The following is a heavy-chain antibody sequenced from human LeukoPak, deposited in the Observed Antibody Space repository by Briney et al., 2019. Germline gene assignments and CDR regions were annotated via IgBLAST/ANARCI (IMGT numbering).Heavy chain of an antibody. CDR1: GFAFSGYG. V-gene: IGHV3-33*01. J-gene: IGHJ4*02. CDR3: SRDGGAVAPAFDS. Sequence: GGSLRLSCVASGFAFSGYGFHWVRQAPGEGLEWVGVIWSDGSRKYYEDSVKGRFTVSRDNAKTTLYLQMSSPRVEDSAVYYCSRDGGAVAPAFDSWGLGTLVTVSS. CDR2: IWSDGSRK. D-gene: IGHD2-15*01.